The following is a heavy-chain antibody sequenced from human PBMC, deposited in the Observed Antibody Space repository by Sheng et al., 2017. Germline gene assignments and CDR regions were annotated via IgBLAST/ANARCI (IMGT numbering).Heavy chain of an antibody. V-gene: IGHV1-18*01. CDR1: GYIFTNHG. J-gene: IGHJ4*02. CDR3: VRDPLSGNYPNY. Sequence: QVQLVQSGAEVKKPGASVKVSCKASGYIFTNHGINWVRQAPGQGLEWMGWISPYNGNTKYAQELQGRVTMTTDTSTSTAYMELRTLRSDDTAVYYCVRDPLSGNYPNYWGQGTLVTV. CDR2: ISPYNGNT. D-gene: IGHD1-26*01.